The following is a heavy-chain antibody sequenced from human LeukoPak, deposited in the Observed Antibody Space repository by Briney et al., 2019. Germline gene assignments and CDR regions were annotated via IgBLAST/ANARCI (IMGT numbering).Heavy chain of an antibody. CDR1: GFTFSSYA. Sequence: GGSLRPSCAASGFTFSSYAMSWVRQAPGKGLEWVSGISGSGGRTYYADSVKGRFTISRDISKNTLNLQMNSLRAEDTAVYYCAKGPYYYDSSGYSRRWFDPWGQGTLVTVSS. V-gene: IGHV3-23*01. D-gene: IGHD3-22*01. CDR2: ISGSGGRT. J-gene: IGHJ5*02. CDR3: AKGPYYYDSSGYSRRWFDP.